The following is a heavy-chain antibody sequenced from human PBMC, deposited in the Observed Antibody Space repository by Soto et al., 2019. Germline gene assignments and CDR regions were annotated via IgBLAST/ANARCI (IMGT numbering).Heavy chain of an antibody. CDR2: INAANGNT. V-gene: IGHV1-3*01. Sequence: GASVKVSCKASGYTFTLYAMHWVRQAPGQRLEWTGWINAANGNTKSSQKFQGRVTFTRDTSASTGYMELSTLNSADTAVYYCARDQRRDYDFWSGYSQGFDYWGQGTLVTVSS. CDR3: ARDQRRDYDFWSGYSQGFDY. J-gene: IGHJ4*02. CDR1: GYTFTLYA. D-gene: IGHD3-3*01.